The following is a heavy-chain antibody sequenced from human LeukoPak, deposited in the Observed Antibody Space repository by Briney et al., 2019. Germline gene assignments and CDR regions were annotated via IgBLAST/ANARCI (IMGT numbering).Heavy chain of an antibody. D-gene: IGHD3-10*01. CDR1: GFNFSTYW. CDR3: VTDQTGRHPYFFDY. V-gene: IGHV3-7*01. Sequence: PGGSLRLSCTASGFNFSTYWMTWVRQVPGKGLEWVANIKEDESEIYYVDAVKGRFSISRDNAKTSLYLQMHSLSVADTGLYYCVTDQTGRHPYFFDYWGQGTLVTVSS. J-gene: IGHJ4*02. CDR2: IKEDESEI.